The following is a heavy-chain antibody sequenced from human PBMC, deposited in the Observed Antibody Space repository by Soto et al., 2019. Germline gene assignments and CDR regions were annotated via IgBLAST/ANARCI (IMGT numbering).Heavy chain of an antibody. Sequence: ETLSLTCAVYGGSFSGYYWSWIRQPPGKGLEWIGEINHSGSTNYNPSLKSRVTISVDTSKNQFSLKLSSVTAADTAVYYCARLRGYSGYDSVDDWGQGTQVTVS. J-gene: IGHJ4*02. CDR2: INHSGST. D-gene: IGHD5-12*01. CDR1: GGSFSGYY. V-gene: IGHV4-34*01. CDR3: ARLRGYSGYDSVDD.